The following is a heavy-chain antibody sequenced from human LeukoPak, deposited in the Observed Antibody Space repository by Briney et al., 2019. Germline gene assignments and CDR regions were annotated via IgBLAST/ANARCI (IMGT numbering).Heavy chain of an antibody. CDR2: INPSCGTT. CDR3: AADSPGSYSEFDY. V-gene: IGHV1-46*01. J-gene: IGHJ4*02. D-gene: IGHD1-26*01. CDR1: VYTFTSYH. Sequence: GASVKVSCMPSVYTFTSYHMHWVRQAPGQGRAGMGLINPSCGTTRYPQKFQGRVTITPYESTSTAYMELSSLRSEDTAVYYCAADSPGSYSEFDYWGQGTLVTVSS.